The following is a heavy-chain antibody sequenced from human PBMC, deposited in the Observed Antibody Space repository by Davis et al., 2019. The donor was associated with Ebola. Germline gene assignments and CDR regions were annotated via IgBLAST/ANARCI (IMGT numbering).Heavy chain of an antibody. CDR1: GGSISYYY. CDR2: IYYSGST. D-gene: IGHD5-12*01. Sequence: MPGGSLRLSCTVSGGSISYYYWTWIRQPPGKGLEWIGYIYYSGSTNYNPSLKSRVTISVETSKNQFSLNLSSVTAADTAVYYCARGLRGYSGYGYNYYGMDVWGQGTTVTVSS. CDR3: ARGLRGYSGYGYNYYGMDV. V-gene: IGHV4-59*01. J-gene: IGHJ6*02.